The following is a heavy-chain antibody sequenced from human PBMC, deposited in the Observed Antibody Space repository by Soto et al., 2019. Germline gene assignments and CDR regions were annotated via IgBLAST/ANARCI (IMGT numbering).Heavy chain of an antibody. J-gene: IGHJ6*03. D-gene: IGHD3-9*01. CDR2: IYYSGST. CDR3: ARIPAYYDILTGYIDYYYMDV. Sequence: PSETLSLTCAVPGYSISSSNWWGWIRQPPGKGLEWIGYIYYSGSTYYNPSLKSRVTMSVDTSKNQFSLKLSSVTAVDTAVYYCARIPAYYDILTGYIDYYYMDVWGKGTTVTVSS. V-gene: IGHV4-28*01. CDR1: GYSISSSNW.